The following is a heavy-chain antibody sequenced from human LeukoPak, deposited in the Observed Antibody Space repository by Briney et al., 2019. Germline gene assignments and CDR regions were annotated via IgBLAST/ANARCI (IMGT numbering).Heavy chain of an antibody. CDR2: ISYDGSNK. D-gene: IGHD5-18*01. CDR3: ARAGDAAMVTFGHYFDY. Sequence: GRSLRLSCAASGFTFSSYAMHWVRQAPGKGLEWVAVISYDGSNKYYADSVKGRFTISRDNSKNTLYLQMNSLRAEDTAVYYCARAGDAAMVTFGHYFDYWGQGTLVTVSS. J-gene: IGHJ4*02. V-gene: IGHV3-30*01. CDR1: GFTFSSYA.